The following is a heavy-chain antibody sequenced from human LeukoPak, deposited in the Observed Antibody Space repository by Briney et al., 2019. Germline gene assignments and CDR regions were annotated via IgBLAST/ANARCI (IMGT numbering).Heavy chain of an antibody. CDR2: ISYDGSNK. Sequence: GRSLRLSCAASGFTFSSYAMHWVRQAPGKGLEWVAVISYDGSNKYYADSVKGRFTISRDNSKNTLYPQMNSLRAEDTAVYYCARDPIGYLSNNWFDPWGQGTLVTVSS. CDR1: GFTFSSYA. J-gene: IGHJ5*02. CDR3: ARDPIGYLSNNWFDP. V-gene: IGHV3-30-3*01. D-gene: IGHD3-10*01.